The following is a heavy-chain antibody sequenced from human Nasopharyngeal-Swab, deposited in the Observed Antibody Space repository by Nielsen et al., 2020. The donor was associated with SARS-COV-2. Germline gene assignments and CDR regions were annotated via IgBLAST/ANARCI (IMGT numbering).Heavy chain of an antibody. CDR3: ARDYRTYYYDSSGYYASYYYGMDV. D-gene: IGHD3-22*01. J-gene: IGHJ6*02. CDR1: GFSFRSYE. Sequence: GGSLRLSCAASGFSFRSYEMNWVRQAPGKGLEWVSYISSSCSTIYYADSVKGRFTISRDNAKNSLYLQMNSLRAEDTAVYYCARDYRTYYYDSSGYYASYYYGMDVWGQGTTVTVSS. V-gene: IGHV3-48*03. CDR2: ISSSCSTI.